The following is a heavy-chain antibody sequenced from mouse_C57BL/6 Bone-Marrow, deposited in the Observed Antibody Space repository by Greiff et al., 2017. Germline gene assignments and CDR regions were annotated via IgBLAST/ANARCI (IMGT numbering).Heavy chain of an antibody. V-gene: IGHV1-81*01. CDR2: IYPRSGNT. Sequence: QVQLQQSGAELARPGASVTLSCKASGYTFTSYGISWVKQRTGQGLEWIGEIYPRSGNTYYNEKFKGKATLTADKSSSTAYMELRSLTSEDSAVYGCASGGYGTSFCVWGTGTTVTVSS. CDR3: ASGGYGTSFCV. CDR1: GYTFTSYG. D-gene: IGHD1-1*01. J-gene: IGHJ1*03.